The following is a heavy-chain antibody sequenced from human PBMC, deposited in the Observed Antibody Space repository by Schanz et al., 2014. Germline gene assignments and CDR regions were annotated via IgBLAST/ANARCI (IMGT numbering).Heavy chain of an antibody. CDR1: GGTFSSYT. J-gene: IGHJ6*03. V-gene: IGHV1-69*02. CDR2: IIPILGIA. Sequence: QVQLVQSEAEVKKPGSSVKVSCKASGGTFSSYTISWVRQAPGQGLEWMGRIIPILGIANYAQNFQGRVTITADKATSTAYRELTSLRSEDTAVYYWAGTYCSSTSCYTGYYYMDVWGKGTTVTVAS. D-gene: IGHD2-2*02. CDR3: AGTYCSSTSCYTGYYYMDV.